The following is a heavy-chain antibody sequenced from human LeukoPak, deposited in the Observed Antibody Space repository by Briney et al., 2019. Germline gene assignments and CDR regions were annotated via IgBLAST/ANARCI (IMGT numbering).Heavy chain of an antibody. Sequence: GASVKVSCKASGYTITSYAMNWVRQAPGQGLEWKGWINTNTGNPTYAQGFTGRFVFSLDTSVSTAYLQISSLKAEDTAVYYCARDITMIVVSAFDIWGQGTMVTVSS. V-gene: IGHV7-4-1*02. CDR2: INTNTGNP. J-gene: IGHJ3*02. CDR3: ARDITMIVVSAFDI. D-gene: IGHD3-22*01. CDR1: GYTITSYA.